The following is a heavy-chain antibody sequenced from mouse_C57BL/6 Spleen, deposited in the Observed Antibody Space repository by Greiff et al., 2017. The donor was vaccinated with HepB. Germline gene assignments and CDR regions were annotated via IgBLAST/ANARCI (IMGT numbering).Heavy chain of an antibody. D-gene: IGHD1-1*01. CDR1: GYTFTSYW. J-gene: IGHJ4*01. CDR2: IHPNSGST. Sequence: QVQLKQPGAELVKPGASVKLSCKASGYTFTSYWMHWVKQRPGQGLEWIGMIHPNSGSTNYNEKFKSKATLTVDKSSSTAYMQLSSLTSEDSAVYYCAREGVLRRDGTAAYAMDYWGQGTSVTVSS. V-gene: IGHV1-64*01. CDR3: AREGVLRRDGTAAYAMDY.